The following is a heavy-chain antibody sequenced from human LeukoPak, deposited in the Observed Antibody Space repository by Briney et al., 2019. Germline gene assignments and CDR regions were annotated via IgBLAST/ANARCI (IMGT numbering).Heavy chain of an antibody. V-gene: IGHV4-30-2*01. D-gene: IGHD5-18*01. CDR3: ARRGYSYGYADY. CDR2: IYHSGST. Sequence: PSQTLSLTCAVSGGSISSGGYSWSWIRQPPGKGLEWIGYIYHSGSTYYNPSLKSRVTISVDRSKNQFSLKLSSVTAADTAVYYCARRGYSYGYADYWGQGTLVTVSS. J-gene: IGHJ4*02. CDR1: GGSISSGGYS.